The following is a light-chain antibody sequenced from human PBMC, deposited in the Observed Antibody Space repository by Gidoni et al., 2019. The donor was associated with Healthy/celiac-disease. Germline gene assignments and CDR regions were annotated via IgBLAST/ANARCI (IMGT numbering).Light chain of an antibody. CDR3: QQRSNWQVT. J-gene: IGKJ4*01. Sequence: IALTQSPATLSLSPGERATLSCRASQIVSSYLAWYQQKPGQDPRLLIYDASNRATGIPARFSGSGSVTDFTLTISSLEPEDFAVYYCQQRSNWQVTFGGGTKVEIK. V-gene: IGKV3-11*01. CDR2: DAS. CDR1: QIVSSY.